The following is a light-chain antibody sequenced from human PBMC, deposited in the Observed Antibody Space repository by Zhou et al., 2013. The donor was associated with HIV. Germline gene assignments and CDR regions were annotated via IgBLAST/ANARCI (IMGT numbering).Light chain of an antibody. CDR2: AAS. CDR1: QDIRGD. Sequence: AIQMTQSPSSLSASVGDRVVITCRTSQDIRGDLGWYQQKPGKAPKLLIYAASSLESGVPSRFSGSGSGTDFTLTISSLQPEDFATYFCLQDFNYPPTFGGGTKVE. CDR3: LQDFNYPPT. J-gene: IGKJ4*01. V-gene: IGKV1-6*01.